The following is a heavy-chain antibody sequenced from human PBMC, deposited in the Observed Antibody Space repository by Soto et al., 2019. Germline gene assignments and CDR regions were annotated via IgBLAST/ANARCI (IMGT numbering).Heavy chain of an antibody. D-gene: IGHD1-26*01. J-gene: IGHJ4*02. CDR2: TYYRSRWYN. CDR3: ARAGSYFTFDC. CDR1: GDSVSSNSAA. Sequence: PAQALSLTCAISGDSVSSNSAAWNWIRLSPSRGLEWLARTYYRSRWYNDYAVSVRSRITVNPDTSKNQFSLQLTSVTPEDTAVYYCARAGSYFTFDCWGQATLLTVFS. V-gene: IGHV6-1*01.